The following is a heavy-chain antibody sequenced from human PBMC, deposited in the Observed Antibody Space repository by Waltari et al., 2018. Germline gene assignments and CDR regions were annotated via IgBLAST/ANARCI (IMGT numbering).Heavy chain of an antibody. J-gene: IGHJ6*02. CDR3: ARAPYDTPMDV. CDR2: IYHSGST. D-gene: IGHD3-22*01. CDR1: GYSISSGYY. Sequence: QVQLQESGPGLVKPSETLSLTCAVSGYSISSGYYWGWIRQPPGKGLEWIGSIYHSGSTYYNPSLKSRVTISVDTSKNQFSLKLSSVTAADTAVYYCARAPYDTPMDVWGQGTTVTVSS. V-gene: IGHV4-38-2*01.